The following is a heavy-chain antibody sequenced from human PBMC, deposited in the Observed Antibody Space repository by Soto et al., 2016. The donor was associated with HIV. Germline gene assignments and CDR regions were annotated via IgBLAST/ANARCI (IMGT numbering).Heavy chain of an antibody. CDR3: ASALFRMPATGTTYYGIDV. D-gene: IGHD1-7*01. V-gene: IGHV4-59*01. CDR1: GVSINTNY. J-gene: IGHJ6*02. Sequence: QVQLQESGPGLVKPSETLSLNCTVSGVSINTNYWKWIRQPPGKGLEWIGYSLLQWEHQLQPLLKSRVTISIDTSKNXFSLKLNSVTAADTAVYYCASALFRMPATGTTYYGIDVVGPRDHGHRLL. CDR2: SLLQWEH.